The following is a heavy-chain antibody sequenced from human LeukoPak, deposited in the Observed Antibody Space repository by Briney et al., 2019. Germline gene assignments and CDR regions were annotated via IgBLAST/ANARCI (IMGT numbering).Heavy chain of an antibody. CDR2: ISSTNGHT. V-gene: IGHV3-21*03. CDR1: GFSFSFSN. CDR3: ARAGGTYYGIAFDI. D-gene: IGHD1-26*01. J-gene: IGHJ3*02. Sequence: GGSLRLSCAASGFSFSFSNMNWVRQAPGKGLEWVSYISSTNGHTYYADSVNGRFTISRDTAKNSLYLQMNSLRVEDTAVYYCARAGGTYYGIAFDIWGQGTMVTVSS.